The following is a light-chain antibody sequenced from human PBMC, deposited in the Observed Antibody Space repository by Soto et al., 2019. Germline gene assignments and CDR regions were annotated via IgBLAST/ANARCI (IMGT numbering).Light chain of an antibody. V-gene: IGLV2-14*01. J-gene: IGLJ3*02. CDR1: SSDVGGYNY. Sequence: SALTQPASVSGSPGQSITISCTGTSSDVGGYNYVSWYQQHPGKAPKLMIYEVSNQPSGVSNRFSGSKSGNTASLTISGLQAEDEADYYCSSYTSSSTRVFGGGTKLTVL. CDR2: EVS. CDR3: SSYTSSSTRV.